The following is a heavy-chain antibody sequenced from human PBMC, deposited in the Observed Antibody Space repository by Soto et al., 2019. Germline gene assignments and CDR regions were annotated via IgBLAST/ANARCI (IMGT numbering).Heavy chain of an antibody. CDR2: INAGNGNT. D-gene: IGHD3-16*02. CDR3: ARDKYDYIWGSYRHNYYYYYMDV. Sequence: ASVKVSCKASGYTFTSYAMHWVRQAPGQRPEWMGWINAGNGNTKYSQKFQGRVTITRDTSASTAYMELSSLRSEDTAVYYCARDKYDYIWGSYRHNYYYYYMDVWGKGTTVTVSS. V-gene: IGHV1-3*01. J-gene: IGHJ6*03. CDR1: GYTFTSYA.